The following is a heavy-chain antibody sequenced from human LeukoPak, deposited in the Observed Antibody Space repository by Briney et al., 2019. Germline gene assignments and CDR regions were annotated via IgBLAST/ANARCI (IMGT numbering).Heavy chain of an antibody. CDR3: ARADCGGDCYSDYYYYGMDV. D-gene: IGHD2-21*02. J-gene: IGHJ6*02. V-gene: IGHV3-23*01. CDR1: GFTFSSYA. Sequence: GGSLRLSCAASGFTFSSYAMNWVRQAPGKGLEWVSVIRGSGGGSYYGDSVKGRFTISRDNSKNTLYLQMNSLRAEDTAVYYCARADCGGDCYSDYYYYGMDVWGQGTTVTVSS. CDR2: IRGSGGGS.